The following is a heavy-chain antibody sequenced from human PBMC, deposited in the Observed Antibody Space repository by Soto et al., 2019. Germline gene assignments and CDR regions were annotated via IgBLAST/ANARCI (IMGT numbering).Heavy chain of an antibody. CDR2: IHPSGGGT. J-gene: IGHJ4*02. CDR1: GYTFNTYY. V-gene: IGHV1-46*02. D-gene: IGHD2-21*02. Sequence: QVQLVQSGAEVRKPGASVKVSCKPSGYTFNTYYLHWLRQAPGQALEWMGVIHPSGGGTTYAQKFLGRVTVTRDTSTTTVFMELSSLSSDDTAVYYCARGGHIAVVTASFDYWGQGTLVTVSS. CDR3: ARGGHIAVVTASFDY.